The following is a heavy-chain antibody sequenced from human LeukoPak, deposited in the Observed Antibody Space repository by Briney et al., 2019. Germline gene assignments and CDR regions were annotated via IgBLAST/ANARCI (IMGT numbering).Heavy chain of an antibody. V-gene: IGHV3-33*01. CDR1: GFIFSNYG. Sequence: QPGGSLRLSCAASGFIFSNYGMHWVRQAPGKGLEWVAVVWYDGSNKYYADSVKGRFTISRDNSKNMLYLQTNSLRAEDTAVYYCARDPSLRVTLDYWGQGTLVTVSS. CDR3: ARDPSLRVTLDY. CDR2: VWYDGSNK. D-gene: IGHD4-4*01. J-gene: IGHJ4*02.